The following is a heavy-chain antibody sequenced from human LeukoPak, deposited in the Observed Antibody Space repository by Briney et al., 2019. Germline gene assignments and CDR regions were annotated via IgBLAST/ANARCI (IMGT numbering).Heavy chain of an antibody. V-gene: IGHV3-53*01. CDR2: ISSGGSP. D-gene: IGHD4-11*01. Sequence: GGSLRLSCAASWFTVTSKYMSWVRQAPGKGLEWVSLISSGGSPYYADSVKGRFTISRDNSKNTVYLQMNSLRAEDTAVYYCGKDAISKPSDYWGQGTLVTVSS. CDR3: GKDAISKPSDY. J-gene: IGHJ4*02. CDR1: WFTVTSKY.